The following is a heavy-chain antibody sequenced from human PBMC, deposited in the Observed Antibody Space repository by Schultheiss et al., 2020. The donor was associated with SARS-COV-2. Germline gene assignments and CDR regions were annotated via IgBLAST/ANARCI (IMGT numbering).Heavy chain of an antibody. D-gene: IGHD2-15*01. J-gene: IGHJ4*02. V-gene: IGHV1-8*01. CDR3: ARAHQSKWWPLFDY. Sequence: ASVKVSCKASGYTFTSYDINWVRQATGQGLEWMGWMNPNSGNTGYAQKLQGRVTMTTDTSTSTAYMELSSLRSEDTAVYYCARAHQSKWWPLFDYWGQGTLVTVSS. CDR2: MNPNSGNT. CDR1: GYTFTSYD.